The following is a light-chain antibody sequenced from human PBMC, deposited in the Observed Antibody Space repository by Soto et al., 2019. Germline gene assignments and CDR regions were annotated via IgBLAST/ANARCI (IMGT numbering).Light chain of an antibody. CDR3: QQSYNTPRT. CDR2: AVS. CDR1: HSISSY. J-gene: IGKJ2*01. Sequence: DIQMTQSPSSLSASVGDRVTITCRASHSISSYLSWYQQKPGKAPKLLIYAVSTLQGGVPPRFSGSGSGTDFSLTISSLQPEDFATNYCQQSYNTPRTLGQGTRLEIK. V-gene: IGKV1-39*01.